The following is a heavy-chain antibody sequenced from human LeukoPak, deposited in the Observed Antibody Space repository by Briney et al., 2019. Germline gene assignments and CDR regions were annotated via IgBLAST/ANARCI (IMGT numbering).Heavy chain of an antibody. J-gene: IGHJ4*02. V-gene: IGHV3-48*01. CDR2: ISKGRPTI. CDR1: GFTFSSYS. Sequence: PGGSLRLSCVASGFTFSSYSMNWVRQAPGKGLEWVSYISKGRPTIHYADSVKGRFTISRDNAKNSLCLQMNSLRAEDTAVYYCARKSYAPGSLSFSDYWGQGTLVTVSS. D-gene: IGHD3-10*01. CDR3: ARKSYAPGSLSFSDY.